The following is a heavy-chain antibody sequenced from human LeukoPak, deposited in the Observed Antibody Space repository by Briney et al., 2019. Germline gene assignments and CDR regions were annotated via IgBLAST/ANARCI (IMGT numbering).Heavy chain of an antibody. CDR1: GSSISSGDDS. J-gene: IGHJ3*01. CDR2: IFYSGIT. CDR3: ARRGYGHNSAALDV. Sequence: SETLSLTCTVSGSSISSGDDSWAWIRQPPGKGLEWIGSIFYSGITSYNPSLKSRVTMSVDTSKSQFTLKLSSPIATDTCGYYYARRGYGHNSAALDVWGQGTMVTVSS. V-gene: IGHV4-39*01. D-gene: IGHD4-23*01.